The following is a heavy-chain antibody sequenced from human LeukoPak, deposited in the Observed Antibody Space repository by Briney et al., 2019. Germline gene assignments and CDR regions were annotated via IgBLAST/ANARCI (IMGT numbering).Heavy chain of an antibody. J-gene: IGHJ3*02. CDR1: GGSISSSSYY. V-gene: IGHV4-61*05. CDR3: ARTQGRSAFDI. Sequence: SETLSLTCTVSGGSISSSSYYWGWIRQPPGKGLEWIGYIYYSGSTNYNPSLKSRVTISVDTSKNQFSLKLSSVTAADTAVYYCARTQGRSAFDIWGQGTMVTVSS. CDR2: IYYSGST.